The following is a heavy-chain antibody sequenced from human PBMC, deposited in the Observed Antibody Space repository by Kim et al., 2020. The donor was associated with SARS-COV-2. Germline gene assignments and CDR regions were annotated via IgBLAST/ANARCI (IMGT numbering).Heavy chain of an antibody. D-gene: IGHD6-19*01. Sequence: GGSLILSCAASGFFVSSTYMGWVRQAPGKGLEWVSAILNGGSTYYADSVEGRFTISRDTSKNSLYLQMNSLRAEDTAMYYCARVSSDSNGWYHLDYWGHGTLVTVSS. V-gene: IGHV3-53*01. CDR1: GFFVSSTY. J-gene: IGHJ4*01. CDR2: ILNGGST. CDR3: ARVSSDSNGWYHLDY.